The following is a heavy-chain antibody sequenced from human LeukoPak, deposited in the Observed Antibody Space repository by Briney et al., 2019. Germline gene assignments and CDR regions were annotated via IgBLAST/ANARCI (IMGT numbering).Heavy chain of an antibody. J-gene: IGHJ4*02. CDR1: AYSFTSYW. Sequence: GESLKISCKGSAYSFTSYWIGWVRQMPGKGLECMGIIYPGDSDTTYSPAFQGQVTISADKSISTAYLHWSSLKASDTAIYYCARVVGDSSGYTPAFDYWGQGTVVTVSS. CDR3: ARVVGDSSGYTPAFDY. D-gene: IGHD3-22*01. V-gene: IGHV5-51*01. CDR2: IYPGDSDT.